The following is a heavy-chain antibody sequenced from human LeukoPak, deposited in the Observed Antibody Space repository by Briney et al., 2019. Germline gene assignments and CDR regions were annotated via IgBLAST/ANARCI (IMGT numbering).Heavy chain of an antibody. Sequence: PSETLSLTCTVSGGSISSYYWSWIRQPAGKGLEWIGRIYTSGSTNYNPSLKSRVTMSVDTSKNQFSLKLSSVTAADTAVYYCARSSVVVAANRAFDIWGQGTMVTVSS. CDR3: ARSSVVVAANRAFDI. CDR2: IYTSGST. D-gene: IGHD2-15*01. CDR1: GGSISSYY. J-gene: IGHJ3*02. V-gene: IGHV4-4*07.